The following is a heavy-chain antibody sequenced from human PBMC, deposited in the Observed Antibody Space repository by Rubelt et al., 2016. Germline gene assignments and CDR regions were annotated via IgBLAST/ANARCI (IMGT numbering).Heavy chain of an antibody. Sequence: QVQLVQSGAEVKKPGASVKVSCTASGYTFSSYAISWVRQAPGQGLEWMGGIIPILGIANYAQKFQGRVTITAVNSTSTAYMERSSLGSEDTAVYYCAIDIAATGTTWGQGTLVTVSS. V-gene: IGHV1-69*10. CDR2: IIPILGIA. CDR1: GYTFSSYA. J-gene: IGHJ4*02. D-gene: IGHD6-13*01. CDR3: AIDIAATGTT.